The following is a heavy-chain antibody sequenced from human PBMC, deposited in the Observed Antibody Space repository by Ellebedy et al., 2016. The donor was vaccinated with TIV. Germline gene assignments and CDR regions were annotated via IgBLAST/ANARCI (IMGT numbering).Heavy chain of an antibody. Sequence: AASVKVSCKASGYTFTGYYMHWVRQAPGQGLEWMGWINSNSGGTSYAQKFQGWVTMTRDTSISTAYMELSRLRSDDTAVYYCARGHSGSYRNAFDIWGQGTMVTVSS. CDR2: INSNSGGT. D-gene: IGHD1-26*01. CDR3: ARGHSGSYRNAFDI. CDR1: GYTFTGYY. V-gene: IGHV1-2*04. J-gene: IGHJ3*02.